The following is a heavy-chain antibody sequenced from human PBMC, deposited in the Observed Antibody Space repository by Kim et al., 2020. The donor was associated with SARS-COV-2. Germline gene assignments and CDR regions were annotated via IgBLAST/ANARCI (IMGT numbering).Heavy chain of an antibody. CDR1: GYTFTSYA. CDR3: ARGPPQDTRFFSRLFY. V-gene: IGHV1-3*01. CDR2: INAGDGNT. J-gene: IGHJ4*02. Sequence: ASVKVSCKASGYTFTSYAMHWVRQAPGQRLEWMGWINAGDGNTKYSQKFQGRVTITRDTSASTAYMELSSLRSEDTAVYYCARGPPQDTRFFSRLFYWGQGTLVTVSS. D-gene: IGHD2-2*02.